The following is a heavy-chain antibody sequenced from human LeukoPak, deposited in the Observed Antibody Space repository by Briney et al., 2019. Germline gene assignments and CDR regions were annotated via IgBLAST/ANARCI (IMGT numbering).Heavy chain of an antibody. V-gene: IGHV1-2*02. CDR1: GYTFTDYY. CDR3: ARDEDFWSGFDI. D-gene: IGHD3-3*01. CDR2: INPKTGDT. J-gene: IGHJ3*02. Sequence: ASAKVSCKASGYTFTDYYLHWVRQAPGQGLEWMGWINPKTGDTKYAQKFQGRVTMTRDTPITTAYIDLSRLRSDDTAMYYCARDEDFWSGFDIWGQGTMVTVSS.